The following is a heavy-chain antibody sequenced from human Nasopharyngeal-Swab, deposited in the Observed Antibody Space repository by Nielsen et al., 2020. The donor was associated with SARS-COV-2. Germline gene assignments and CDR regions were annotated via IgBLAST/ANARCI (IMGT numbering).Heavy chain of an antibody. CDR3: ARDPTVTTDYYYYYYMDV. J-gene: IGHJ6*03. Sequence: WVRQAPGQRLEWMGWINAGNGNTKYSQKFQGRVTITRDTSASTAYMELSSLRSEDTAVYYCARDPTVTTDYYYYYYMDVWGKGTTVTVSS. D-gene: IGHD4-17*01. CDR2: INAGNGNT. V-gene: IGHV1-3*01.